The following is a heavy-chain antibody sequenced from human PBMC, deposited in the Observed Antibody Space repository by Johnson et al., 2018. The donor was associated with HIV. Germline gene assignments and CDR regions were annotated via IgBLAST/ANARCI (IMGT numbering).Heavy chain of an antibody. CDR3: ARGGAAAGGAFDI. V-gene: IGHV3-13*01. D-gene: IGHD6-13*01. Sequence: MLLVESGGGLVKPGGSLRLSCAASGFTFSDYDMHWVRQATGKGLEWVSAIGTAGDTYYPGSVKGRFTISRENAKNSLYLQMNSLRAGDTAVYYCARGGAAAGGAFDIWGQGTMVTVSS. CDR1: GFTFSDYD. CDR2: IGTAGDT. J-gene: IGHJ3*02.